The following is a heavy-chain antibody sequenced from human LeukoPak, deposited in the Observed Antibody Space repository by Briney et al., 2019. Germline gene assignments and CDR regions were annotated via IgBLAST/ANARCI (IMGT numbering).Heavy chain of an antibody. Sequence: GASVKVSCKAPGYTFTGYFMHWVRQAPGQGLEWMGWINPNSGGTNYAQKFQGRVTMTRDTSISTAYMELSRLRSDDTAVYYCASSIVYCSSTSCYFNWGQGTLVTVSS. J-gene: IGHJ4*02. D-gene: IGHD2-2*01. CDR2: INPNSGGT. CDR1: GYTFTGYF. CDR3: ASSIVYCSSTSCYFN. V-gene: IGHV1-2*02.